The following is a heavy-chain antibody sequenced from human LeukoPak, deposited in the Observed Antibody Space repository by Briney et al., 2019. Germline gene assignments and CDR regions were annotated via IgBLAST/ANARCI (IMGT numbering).Heavy chain of an antibody. CDR3: ARAPLGYCSGGSCYDLDY. J-gene: IGHJ4*02. V-gene: IGHV3-21*01. CDR1: GFTFSSYS. D-gene: IGHD2-15*01. Sequence: PGGSLRLSCAASGFTFSSYSMNWVRQAPGKGLEWVSSISSSSSYIYYAGSVKGRFTISRDNAKNSLYLQMNSLRAEDTAVYYCARAPLGYCSGGSCYDLDYWGQGTLVTVSS. CDR2: ISSSSSYI.